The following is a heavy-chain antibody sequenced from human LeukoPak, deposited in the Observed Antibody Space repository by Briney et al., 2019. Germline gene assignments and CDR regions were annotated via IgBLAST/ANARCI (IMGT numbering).Heavy chain of an antibody. Sequence: SETLSLTCTVSGGSISSSSYYWGWLRQPPGKGLEWIGSIYYSGSTYYNPSLKSRVTISVDTSKNQFSLKLSSVTAADTAVYYCARLHSSSGIDYWGQGTLVTVSS. CDR2: IYYSGST. D-gene: IGHD6-13*01. CDR1: GGSISSSSYY. J-gene: IGHJ4*02. CDR3: ARLHSSSGIDY. V-gene: IGHV4-39*01.